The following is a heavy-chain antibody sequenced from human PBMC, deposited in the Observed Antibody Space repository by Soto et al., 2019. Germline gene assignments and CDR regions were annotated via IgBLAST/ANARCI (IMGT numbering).Heavy chain of an antibody. CDR3: ARLQFTVVTPVPFDY. CDR2: INHSGST. CDR1: GGSFRGHY. J-gene: IGHJ4*02. Sequence: PSETLSLTCAVYGGSFRGHYWSWIRQPPGKGLEWIGEINHSGSTNYNPSLKSRVTISIDTSKNQISLKLTSVTAADTAVYYCARLQFTVVTPVPFDYWGQGTLVTVSS. D-gene: IGHD2-21*02. V-gene: IGHV4-34*01.